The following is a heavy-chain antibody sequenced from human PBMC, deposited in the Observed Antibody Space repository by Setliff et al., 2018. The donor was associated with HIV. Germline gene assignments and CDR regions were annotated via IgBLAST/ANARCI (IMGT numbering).Heavy chain of an antibody. CDR1: GGSISSYY. D-gene: IGHD2-15*01. CDR3: ARNPCSGGSCPDAFDI. J-gene: IGHJ3*02. Sequence: SETLSLTCAVSGGSISSYYWSWIRQPPGKGLEWIGYIYYSGSTNYNPSLKSRVTISVDTSKNQFSLKLSSVTAADTAVYYCARNPCSGGSCPDAFDIWGQGTMVTVSS. V-gene: IGHV4-59*01. CDR2: IYYSGST.